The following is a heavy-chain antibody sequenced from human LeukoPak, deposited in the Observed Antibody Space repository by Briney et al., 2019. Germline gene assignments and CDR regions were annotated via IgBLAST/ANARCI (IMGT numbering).Heavy chain of an antibody. CDR1: GGSISSSSYY. Sequence: KPSETLSLTCTVSGGSISSSSYYWGWIRQPPGKGLEWIASIYYSGSTYYNPSLKSRVTISVDTSKNQFSLKLSSVTAADTAVYYCARHIGVRGVAGDGFDIWGQGTMVTVSS. V-gene: IGHV4-39*01. D-gene: IGHD3-10*01. J-gene: IGHJ3*02. CDR2: IYYSGST. CDR3: ARHIGVRGVAGDGFDI.